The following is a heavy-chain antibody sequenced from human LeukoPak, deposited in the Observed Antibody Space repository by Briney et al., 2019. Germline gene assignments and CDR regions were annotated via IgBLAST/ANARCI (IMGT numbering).Heavy chain of an antibody. D-gene: IGHD3-22*01. CDR3: ARSVHYDSSGYYFPPPNH. V-gene: IGHV4-31*03. J-gene: IGHJ5*02. Sequence: PSQTLSLTCTVSGGSISSGGYYWSWIRQHPGKGLEWIGYIYYSGSTYYNPSLKSRVTISVDTSKNQFSLKLSSVTAADTAVYYCARSVHYDSSGYYFPPPNHWGQGTLVTVSS. CDR1: GGSISSGGYY. CDR2: IYYSGST.